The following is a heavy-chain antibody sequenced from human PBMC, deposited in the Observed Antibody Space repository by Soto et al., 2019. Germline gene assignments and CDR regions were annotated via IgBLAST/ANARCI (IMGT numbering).Heavy chain of an antibody. CDR2: IYYSGST. V-gene: IGHV4-59*01. D-gene: IGHD1-26*01. Sequence: SETLSLTCTVSGGSISSYYWSWIRQPPGKVLEWIGYIYYSGSTNYNPSLKSRVTISVDTSKNRFSLKLSSVTAADTAVYYCARGANTGDTIFAIDYWGQGTLVTVS. J-gene: IGHJ4*02. CDR1: GGSISSYY. CDR3: ARGANTGDTIFAIDY.